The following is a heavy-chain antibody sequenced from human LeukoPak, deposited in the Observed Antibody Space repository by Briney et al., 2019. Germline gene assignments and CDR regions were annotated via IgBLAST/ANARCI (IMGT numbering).Heavy chain of an antibody. CDR1: GFTVSSNY. V-gene: IGHV3-66*01. J-gene: IGHJ4*02. Sequence: GGSLRLSCAASGFTVSSNYMSWVRQAPGKGLEWVSVIYSGGSTYYADSVKGRFTISRDNSKNTLYLQMNSLRAEDTAVYYCASPDSSGWYYFDYWGQGTLVTVSS. CDR3: ASPDSSGWYYFDY. CDR2: IYSGGST. D-gene: IGHD6-19*01.